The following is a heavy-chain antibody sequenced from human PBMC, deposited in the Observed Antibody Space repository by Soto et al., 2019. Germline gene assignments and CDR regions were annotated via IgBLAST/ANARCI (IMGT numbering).Heavy chain of an antibody. J-gene: IGHJ6*02. V-gene: IGHV4-30-4*08. CDR2: IYCTGTT. CDR1: GGTIISGGYF. CDR3: ARDGWQGVDV. Sequence: PSETLCLTCTVAGGTIISGGYFWSWIRQPPGKGLEWIGYIYCTGTTYYNSSLNSRVTISIDTSKNQFSLKLGSVTAADTAVYYCARDGWQGVDVWGQGTTVTVSS. D-gene: IGHD1-26*01.